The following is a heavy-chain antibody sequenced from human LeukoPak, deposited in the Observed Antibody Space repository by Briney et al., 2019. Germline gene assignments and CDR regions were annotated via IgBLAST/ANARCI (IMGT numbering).Heavy chain of an antibody. CDR3: ARTPLGIAAAGLFDY. CDR2: ISYDGTNK. V-gene: IGHV3-30*03. CDR1: GFTFSSYG. Sequence: PGGSLRLSCAASGFTFSSYGMHWVRQAPGKGLEWVAVISYDGTNKYYADSVKGRFTISRDNSKNTLYLQMNSLRAEDTAVYYCARTPLGIAAAGLFDYWGQGTLVTVSS. J-gene: IGHJ4*02. D-gene: IGHD6-13*01.